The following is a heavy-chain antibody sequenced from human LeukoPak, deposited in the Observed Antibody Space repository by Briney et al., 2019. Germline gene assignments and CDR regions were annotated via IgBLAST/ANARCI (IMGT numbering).Heavy chain of an antibody. J-gene: IGHJ4*02. CDR2: IRYDGSDK. CDR3: AKEPARFDELFYYFDY. CDR1: GFTFSSYG. Sequence: PGGSLRLSCAASGFTFSSYGMYWVRQAPGKGLEWVAFIRYDGSDKYYADSVKGRFTISRDNAKNSLYLQMNSLRAEDTALYYCAKEPARFDELFYYFDYWGQGTLVTVSS. V-gene: IGHV3-30*02. D-gene: IGHD3-10*01.